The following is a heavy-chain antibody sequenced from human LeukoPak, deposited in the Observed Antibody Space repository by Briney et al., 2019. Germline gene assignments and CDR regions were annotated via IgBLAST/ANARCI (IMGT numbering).Heavy chain of an antibody. Sequence: PSETLSLTCAVYGGSFCGYYWSWIRQPPGKGLEWIGEINHSGSTNYNPSLKSRVTISVDTSKNQFSLKLSSVSAADTAVYYCARRVGRWFGERAYYYNYMDVWDKGTPVTISS. CDR3: ARRVGRWFGERAYYYNYMDV. J-gene: IGHJ6*03. CDR1: GGSFCGYY. CDR2: INHSGST. V-gene: IGHV4-34*01. D-gene: IGHD3-10*01.